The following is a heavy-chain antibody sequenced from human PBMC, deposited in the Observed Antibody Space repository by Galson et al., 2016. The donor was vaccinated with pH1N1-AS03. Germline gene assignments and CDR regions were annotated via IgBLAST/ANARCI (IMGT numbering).Heavy chain of an antibody. Sequence: PALVKPTQTLTLTCTFSGFSLSTTGVGVAWIRQPPAKALEWLALIYWDDDKRYNSSLRDRLTFTRDTSENQVVLTMTNMDPVDTATYYCAHDSRHVPGRPLGFWGQGTLVTVSS. CDR1: GFSLSTTGVG. D-gene: IGHD3-10*02. J-gene: IGHJ4*02. CDR3: AHDSRHVPGRPLGF. V-gene: IGHV2-5*02. CDR2: IYWDDDK.